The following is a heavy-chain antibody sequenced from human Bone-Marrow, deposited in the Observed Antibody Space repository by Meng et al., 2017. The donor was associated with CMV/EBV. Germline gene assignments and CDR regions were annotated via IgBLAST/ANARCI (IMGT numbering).Heavy chain of an antibody. J-gene: IGHJ5*02. V-gene: IGHV4-4*02. CDR2: TYHSGST. CDR3: ARDNAVGATTGFDP. Sequence: SETLSLTCAVSGGSISSSNWWSWVRQPPGKGLEWIGETYHSGSTNYNPSLKSRVTISVDKSKNQFSLKLSSVTAADTAVYYCARDNAVGATTGFDPWGQGTLVTVSS. D-gene: IGHD1-26*01. CDR1: GGSISSSNW.